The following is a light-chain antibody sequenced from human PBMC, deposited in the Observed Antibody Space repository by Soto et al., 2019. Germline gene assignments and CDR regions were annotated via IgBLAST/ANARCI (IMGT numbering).Light chain of an antibody. Sequence: QSALTQPRSVSGSPGQSVTISCAGTSSDVGAYDYVSWYQQHPDKAPKLIIFDVNQRPSGVPDRFSGSKSGTSASLAISGLQTEDESDYYCSAWDDSLVVVFGGGTKVTV. J-gene: IGLJ2*01. CDR3: SAWDDSLVVV. CDR2: DVN. V-gene: IGLV2-11*01. CDR1: SSDVGAYDY.